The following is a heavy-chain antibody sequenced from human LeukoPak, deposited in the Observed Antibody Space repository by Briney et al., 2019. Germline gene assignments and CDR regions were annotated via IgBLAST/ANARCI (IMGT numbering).Heavy chain of an antibody. Sequence: PGGSLRLSCAASGFTFSSYAMSWVRQAPGKGLEWVSDISGSGGSTYYVDSVKGRFTISRDNSKNTLYLQMNSLRAEDTAIYYCAKDQQSISYSPWGQGTLVTVSS. J-gene: IGHJ5*02. CDR3: AKDQQSISYSP. V-gene: IGHV3-23*01. CDR1: GFTFSSYA. D-gene: IGHD4-11*01. CDR2: ISGSGGST.